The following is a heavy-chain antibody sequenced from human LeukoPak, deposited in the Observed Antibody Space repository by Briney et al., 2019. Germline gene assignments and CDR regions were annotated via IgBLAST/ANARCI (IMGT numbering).Heavy chain of an antibody. CDR1: GFTFSSYW. D-gene: IGHD6-13*01. Sequence: AGGSLRLSCAASGFTFSSYWMSRVRQAPGKGLEWVAVIWYDGSNKYYADSVKGRFTISRDNAKNSLYLQMNSLRAEDTALYYCAKEKYSSSWYVVDYWGQGTLVTVSS. CDR2: IWYDGSNK. V-gene: IGHV3-33*03. CDR3: AKEKYSSSWYVVDY. J-gene: IGHJ4*02.